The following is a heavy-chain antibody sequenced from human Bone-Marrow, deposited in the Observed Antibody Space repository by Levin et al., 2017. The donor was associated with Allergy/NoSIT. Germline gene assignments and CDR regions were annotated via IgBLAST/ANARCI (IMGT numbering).Heavy chain of an antibody. CDR3: ARDRTTGTYFSYGMDF. CDR1: GFTFSSYA. D-gene: IGHD1-26*01. V-gene: IGHV3-30*04. Sequence: SGGSLRLSCAASGFTFSSYAMHWVRQAPGKGLEWVALMSDDGSNKYYAESVKGRLTIFRDNSKNTLFLQMNSLRTEDTALYYCARDRTTGTYFSYGMDFWGQGTTVTVSS. CDR2: MSDDGSNK. J-gene: IGHJ6*02.